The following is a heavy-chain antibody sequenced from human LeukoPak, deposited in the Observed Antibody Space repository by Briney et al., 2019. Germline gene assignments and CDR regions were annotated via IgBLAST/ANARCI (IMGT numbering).Heavy chain of an antibody. CDR1: GYX. J-gene: IGHJ4*02. CDR2: INHSGST. Sequence: GYXXSXIRQPPXKXXXXIGEINHSGSTNYNPSLKSRVTISVXTXKNQVSLKLSSVTAADTAVYYCXXXXXXXXXXXXXGXFDYWGQGTLVTVSS. V-gene: IGHV4-34*03. CDR3: XXXXXXXXXXXXXGXFDY.